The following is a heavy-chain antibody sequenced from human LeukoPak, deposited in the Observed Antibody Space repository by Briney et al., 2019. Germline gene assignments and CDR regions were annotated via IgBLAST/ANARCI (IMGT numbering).Heavy chain of an antibody. CDR3: AKDGYSEGYYYYYMDV. CDR1: GGSFSGYY. D-gene: IGHD5-18*01. Sequence: SETLSLTCAVYGGSFSGYYWSWIRQPPGKGLEWIGEINHSGSTNYNPSLKSRVTISVDTSKSQFSLKLSSVTAADTAVYYCAKDGYSEGYYYYYMDVWGKGTTVTVSS. CDR2: INHSGST. J-gene: IGHJ6*03. V-gene: IGHV4-34*01.